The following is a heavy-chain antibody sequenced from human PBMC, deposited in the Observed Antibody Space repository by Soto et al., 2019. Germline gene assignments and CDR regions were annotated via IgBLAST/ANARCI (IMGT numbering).Heavy chain of an antibody. Sequence: SETLSLTCTVSGGSISSYYWSWIRQPPGKGLEWIGYVYYSGITNYNPSLKSRVTISVDTSKNQFSLKLSSVTAADTAVYYCARYKSNYYYGMDVWGQGTTVTVS. J-gene: IGHJ6*02. D-gene: IGHD1-20*01. CDR1: GGSISSYY. CDR3: ARYKSNYYYGMDV. V-gene: IGHV4-59*01. CDR2: VYYSGIT.